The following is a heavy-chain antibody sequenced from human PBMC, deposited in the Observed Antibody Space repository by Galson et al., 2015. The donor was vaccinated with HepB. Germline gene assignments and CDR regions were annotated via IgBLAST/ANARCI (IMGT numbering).Heavy chain of an antibody. CDR1: GYTFTSYY. D-gene: IGHD2-8*02. CDR2: INPSGGST. V-gene: IGHV1-46*03. Sequence: SVKVSCKASGYTFTSYYMHWVRQAPGQGLEWMGIINPSGGSTSYAQKFQGRVTMTRDTSTSTVYMELSSLRSEDTAVYYCARGYCTGGVCYWGNNWFDPWGQGTLVTVSS. J-gene: IGHJ5*02. CDR3: ARGYCTGGVCYWGNNWFDP.